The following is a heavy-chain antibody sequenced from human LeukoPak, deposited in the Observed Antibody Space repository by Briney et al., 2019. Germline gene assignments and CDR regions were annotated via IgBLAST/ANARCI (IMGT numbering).Heavy chain of an antibody. J-gene: IGHJ6*02. Sequence: GGSLRLSCAASGFTFSDFYISWIRQAPGKGLEWVSYISGSGNTIYYDDSVKGRFTISRDNAKNSLYLQMSSLRVEDTAVYYCARTNYNWDSNPHAMDVWGPGTKVTVSS. CDR2: ISGSGNTI. CDR1: GFTFSDFY. D-gene: IGHD1-7*01. V-gene: IGHV3-11*01. CDR3: ARTNYNWDSNPHAMDV.